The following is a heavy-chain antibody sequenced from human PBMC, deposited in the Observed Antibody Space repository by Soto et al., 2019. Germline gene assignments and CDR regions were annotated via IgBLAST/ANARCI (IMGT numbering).Heavy chain of an antibody. D-gene: IGHD6-19*01. Sequence: EVQLLDSGGGLVQPGGSLRLSCAASGFTFSSSAMSWVRQAPGKGLEWVSAVSGSGGTTYYADSVRGRFTISRDNSKNPLDLQMHSLRAEDTAIYFCARCTVDTIVTSGWCHYLDPWGQGTLVTVSS. J-gene: IGHJ5*02. CDR3: ARCTVDTIVTSGWCHYLDP. CDR2: VSGSGGTT. V-gene: IGHV3-23*01. CDR1: GFTFSSSA.